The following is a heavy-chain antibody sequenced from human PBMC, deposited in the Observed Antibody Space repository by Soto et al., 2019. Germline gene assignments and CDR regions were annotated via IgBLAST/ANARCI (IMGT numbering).Heavy chain of an antibody. J-gene: IGHJ3*01. V-gene: IGHV4-4*07. CDR1: GGSMSGYY. CDR3: ARVGRTRATVTTDAFDV. Sequence: QVQLQESGPGLVKPSETLSLTCTVSGGSMSGYYWSWIRQPAGKRLEWIGRIYASGNTNKNPSLKSRVTMSVDTSKHQFSLRLNSVTAADTAVYYCARVGRTRATVTTDAFDVWGQGTKVTVSS. D-gene: IGHD4-17*01. CDR2: IYASGNT.